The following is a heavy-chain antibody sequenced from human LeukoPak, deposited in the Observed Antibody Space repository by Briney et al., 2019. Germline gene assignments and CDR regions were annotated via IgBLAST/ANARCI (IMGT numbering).Heavy chain of an antibody. J-gene: IGHJ3*02. D-gene: IGHD2-21*02. V-gene: IGHV1-69*01. Sequence: SVKVSCKASGGTFSSYAISWVRQAPGQGLEWMGGIIPIFGTANYAQKFQGRVTITADESTSTAYMELSSLRSEDTAVYYCARELISGDWTWDIWGQGTMVTVSS. CDR1: GGTFSSYA. CDR2: IIPIFGTA. CDR3: ARELISGDWTWDI.